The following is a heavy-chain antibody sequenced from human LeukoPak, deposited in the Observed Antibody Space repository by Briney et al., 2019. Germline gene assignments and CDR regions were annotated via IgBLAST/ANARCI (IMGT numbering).Heavy chain of an antibody. V-gene: IGHV3-33*01. D-gene: IGHD6-13*01. J-gene: IGHJ6*03. CDR3: ARVARVSVGSSWYIVGYYYYMDV. CDR1: GFTFSSYG. CDR2: IRYDGSKK. Sequence: TGGSLRLSCEASGFTFSSYGIHWVRQAPGKGLEWVAIIRYDGSKKYYEDSVKGRFTISRDNAKNSLYLQMNSLRAEDTAVYYCARVARVSVGSSWYIVGYYYYMDVWGERSTVTTSS.